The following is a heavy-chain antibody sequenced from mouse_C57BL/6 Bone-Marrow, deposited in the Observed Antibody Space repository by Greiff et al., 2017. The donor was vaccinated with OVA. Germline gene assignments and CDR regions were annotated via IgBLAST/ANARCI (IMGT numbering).Heavy chain of an antibody. V-gene: IGHV1-52*01. Sequence: VQLQQPGAELVRPGSSVKLSCKASGYTFTSYWMHWVKQRPIQGLEWIGNIDSSDSETHYNQKFKDKATLTVDKSSSTAYMQLSSLTSEDSAVYYCARRGELRLRVWYYFDCWGQGTTLTVSS. D-gene: IGHD3-2*02. CDR3: ARRGELRLRVWYYFDC. CDR1: GYTFTSYW. J-gene: IGHJ2*01. CDR2: IDSSDSET.